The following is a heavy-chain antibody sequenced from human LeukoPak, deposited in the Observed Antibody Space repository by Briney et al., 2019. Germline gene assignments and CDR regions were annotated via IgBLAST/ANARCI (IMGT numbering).Heavy chain of an antibody. J-gene: IGHJ1*01. CDR2: MNPNSGNS. V-gene: IGHV1-8*02. D-gene: IGHD3-22*01. CDR1: GYTFCSFD. CDR3: VDPDR. Sequence: ASVKVSCKASGYTFCSFDINWVRQAPGQGLEWMGWMNPNSGNSGFAQKFQGRVIMTRNTSIATAYMEVTNLRFDDTAVYYCVDPDRWGQGTLVTVSS.